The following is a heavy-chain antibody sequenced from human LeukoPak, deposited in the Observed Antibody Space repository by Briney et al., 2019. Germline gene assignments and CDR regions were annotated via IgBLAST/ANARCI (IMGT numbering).Heavy chain of an antibody. D-gene: IGHD6-13*01. J-gene: IGHJ4*02. CDR1: GFSFSSAY. V-gene: IGHV3-15*01. Sequence: PGGSLRLSCAASGFSFSSAYVIWVRQAPGKGLEWLGRIKSKSAGGTVDYASPVKGRIVISRDDSRTTVSLQMNSLKTEDTAVYYCSTDAGYDSRWYNYWGQGTLVTVSS. CDR3: STDAGYDSRWYNY. CDR2: IKSKSAGGTV.